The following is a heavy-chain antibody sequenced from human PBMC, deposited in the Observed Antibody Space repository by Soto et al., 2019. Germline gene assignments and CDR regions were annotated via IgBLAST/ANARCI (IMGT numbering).Heavy chain of an antibody. CDR3: ARDLNTAIAAAVDV. V-gene: IGHV4-4*02. CDR1: GGSISSSNW. D-gene: IGHD6-13*01. Sequence: SETLSLTCAVSGGSISSSNWWSWVRQPPGKGLEWIGEIYHSGSTNYNPSLKSRVTISVDKSKNQFSLKLSSVTAADTAVYYCARDLNTAIAAAVDVWGQGTTVTVSS. J-gene: IGHJ6*02. CDR2: IYHSGST.